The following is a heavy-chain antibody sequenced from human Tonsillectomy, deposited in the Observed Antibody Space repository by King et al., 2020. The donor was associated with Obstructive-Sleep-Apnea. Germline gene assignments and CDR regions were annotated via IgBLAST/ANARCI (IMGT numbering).Heavy chain of an antibody. D-gene: IGHD3-10*01. Sequence: LQLQESGPGLVKPSETLSLTRTVSGGSISSSSYYWGWILQPPGKGLEWIGRIYYSGGTYYNPSLKSRVTISVDTSKNQFSLKLSFVTAADTAVYYCARDGYGSGSYYHTDWGQEPWSPSPQ. CDR1: GGSISSSSYY. CDR3: ARDGYGSGSYYHTD. CDR2: IYYSGGT. V-gene: IGHV4-39*07. J-gene: IGHJ4*01.